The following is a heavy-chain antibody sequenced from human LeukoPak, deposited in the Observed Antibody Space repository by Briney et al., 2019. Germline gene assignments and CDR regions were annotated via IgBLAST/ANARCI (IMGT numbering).Heavy chain of an antibody. Sequence: GGSLRLSCTASGFIFGDHAMSWVRQAPGKGLERVGFIRSKAYGGTTEYTASVKGRFTISRDDSEGIAYLQMNSLRIDDTAVYYCARGPIHLWLHNGMDVWGQGTTVIVFS. CDR2: IRSKAYGGTT. CDR1: GFIFGDHA. J-gene: IGHJ6*02. D-gene: IGHD5-12*01. V-gene: IGHV3-49*04. CDR3: ARGPIHLWLHNGMDV.